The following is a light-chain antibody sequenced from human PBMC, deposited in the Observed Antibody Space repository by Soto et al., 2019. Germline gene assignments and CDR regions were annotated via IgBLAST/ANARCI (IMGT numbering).Light chain of an antibody. CDR1: SSNIGANYD. V-gene: IGLV1-40*01. J-gene: IGLJ1*01. Sequence: SVLTQPTSVSGAPGQTVTISCTGSSSNIGANYDVNWYQQLPGTAPKVLIYGNTDRPSGVPDRFSASKSGTSASLAITGLQAEDEADYYCQVWDVSTVHYVFGTGTKVTVL. CDR2: GNT. CDR3: QVWDVSTVHYV.